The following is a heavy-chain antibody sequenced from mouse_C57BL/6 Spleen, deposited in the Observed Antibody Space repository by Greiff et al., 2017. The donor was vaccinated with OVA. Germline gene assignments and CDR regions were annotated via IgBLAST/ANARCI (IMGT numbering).Heavy chain of an antibody. Sequence: QVVESGGGLVKPGGSLKLSCAASGFTFSSYAMSWVRQTPEKRLEWVATISDGGSYTYYPDNVKGRFPISRDNAKNNLYLQMSHLKSEDTAMYYCAREGSAQAMDYWGQGTSVTVSS. CDR1: GFTFSSYA. CDR2: ISDGGSYT. V-gene: IGHV5-4*01. CDR3: AREGSAQAMDY. J-gene: IGHJ4*01. D-gene: IGHD3-2*02.